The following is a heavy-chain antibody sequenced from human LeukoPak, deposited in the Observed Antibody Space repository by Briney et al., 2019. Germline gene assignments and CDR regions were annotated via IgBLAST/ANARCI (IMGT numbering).Heavy chain of an antibody. Sequence: SETLSLTCTVSGGSISSSSYYWGWIRQPPGKGLEWIGSIYYSGSTYYSPSLKSRVTISVDTSKNQFSLKLSSVTAADTAMYYCARNRYYYGSGNYGVPNWFDPWGQGTLVTVSS. D-gene: IGHD3-10*01. V-gene: IGHV4-39*01. CDR2: IYYSGST. J-gene: IGHJ5*02. CDR1: GGSISSSSYY. CDR3: ARNRYYYGSGNYGVPNWFDP.